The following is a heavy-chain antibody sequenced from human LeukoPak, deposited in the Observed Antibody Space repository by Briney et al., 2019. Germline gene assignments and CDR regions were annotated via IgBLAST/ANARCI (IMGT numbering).Heavy chain of an antibody. CDR1: GGSISSGGYS. V-gene: IGHV4-30-2*02. CDR2: IYHSGST. CDR3: AASMRGWFDP. D-gene: IGHD6-6*01. J-gene: IGHJ5*02. Sequence: PSETLSLTCAVSGGSISSGGYSWSWIRQPPGKGLEWIGYIYHSGSTYYNPSLKSRVTISVDRSKNQFSLKLSSVTAADTAVYYCAASMRGWFDPWGQGTLVTVSS.